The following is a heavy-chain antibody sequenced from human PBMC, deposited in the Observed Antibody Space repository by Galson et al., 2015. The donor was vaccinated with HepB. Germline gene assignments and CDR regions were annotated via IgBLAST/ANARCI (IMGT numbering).Heavy chain of an antibody. V-gene: IGHV4-34*01. Sequence: ETLSLTCAVYGGSFSGYYWSWIRQPPGKGLEWIGEINHSGSTNYNPSLKSRVTISVDTSKNQFSLKLSSVTAADTAVYYCARAAGGVKYCSGGSCHLYPPGSYWGQGTLVTVSS. CDR1: GGSFSGYY. J-gene: IGHJ4*02. D-gene: IGHD2-15*01. CDR2: INHSGST. CDR3: ARAAGGVKYCSGGSCHLYPPGSY.